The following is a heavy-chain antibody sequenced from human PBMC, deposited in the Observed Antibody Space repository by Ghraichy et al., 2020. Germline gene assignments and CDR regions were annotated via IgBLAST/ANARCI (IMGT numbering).Heavy chain of an antibody. Sequence: GGSLRLSCAASGLTFSSYAMTWVRQAPGKGLEWVSAVAGSGGNTYYADFAEGRVTISRDNSRNTLYLQMNSLRAEDTAVYYCAKEDAVSAVPDYWGQGTLVTVSS. CDR2: VAGSGGNT. V-gene: IGHV3-23*01. CDR1: GLTFSSYA. D-gene: IGHD2-15*01. J-gene: IGHJ4*02. CDR3: AKEDAVSAVPDY.